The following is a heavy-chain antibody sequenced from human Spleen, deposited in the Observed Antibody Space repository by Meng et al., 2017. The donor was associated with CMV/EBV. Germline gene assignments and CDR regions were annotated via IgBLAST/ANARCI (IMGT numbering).Heavy chain of an antibody. J-gene: IGHJ4*02. CDR1: GFTFSNYA. Sequence: GGSLRLSCAASGFTFSNYAMSWVRQAPGKGLQWVSVIYSGSSIYYADSVKGRFTISRDNSKNTLYLQINSLRAEDTALYYCAKDQTTVTPHFFDYWGQGTLVTVSS. CDR3: AKDQTTVTPHFFDY. D-gene: IGHD4-11*01. V-gene: IGHV3-23*03. CDR2: IYSGSSI.